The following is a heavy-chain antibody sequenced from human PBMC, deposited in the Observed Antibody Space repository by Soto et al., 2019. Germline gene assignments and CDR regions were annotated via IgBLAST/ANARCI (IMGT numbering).Heavy chain of an antibody. D-gene: IGHD1-1*01. CDR1: GYTFITYD. CDR2: MNPYNGNA. V-gene: IGHV1-8*01. CDR3: AGRKERSGPHYFDS. J-gene: IGHJ4*02. Sequence: ASLKVSCKASGYTFITYDINWVRQAPGQGLEWMGWMNPYNGNAGYAQKFQGRVTMTRNTSISTAYMELTSLKSNDTAVYFCAGRKERSGPHYFDSWGQGTLVTVSS.